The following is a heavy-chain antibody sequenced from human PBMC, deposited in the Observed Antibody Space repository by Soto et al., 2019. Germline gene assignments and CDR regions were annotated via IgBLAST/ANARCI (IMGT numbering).Heavy chain of an antibody. Sequence: SETLSLTCTVSGGSVSSGSYYWSWIRQPPGKGLEWIGYIYYSGSTNYNPSLKSRVTISVDTPKNQFSLKLSSVTAADTAVYYCARSGIAAATINYWFDPWGQGTLVTGSS. V-gene: IGHV4-61*01. CDR1: GGSVSSGSYY. D-gene: IGHD6-13*01. CDR2: IYYSGST. J-gene: IGHJ5*02. CDR3: ARSGIAAATINYWFDP.